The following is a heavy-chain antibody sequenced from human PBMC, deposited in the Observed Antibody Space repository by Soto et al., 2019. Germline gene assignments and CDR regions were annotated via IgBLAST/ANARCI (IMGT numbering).Heavy chain of an antibody. CDR1: GYTFTSYA. D-gene: IGHD3-22*01. J-gene: IGHJ4*02. V-gene: IGHV1-3*01. Sequence: ASVKVSFKASGYTFTSYAMHWVRQAPGQRLEWMGWINAGNGNTKYSQKFQGRVTITRDTSASTAYMELSSLRSEDTAVYYCAKDYYDSSGYYPPALLFDYWGQGPLVTVSS. CDR3: AKDYYDSSGYYPPALLFDY. CDR2: INAGNGNT.